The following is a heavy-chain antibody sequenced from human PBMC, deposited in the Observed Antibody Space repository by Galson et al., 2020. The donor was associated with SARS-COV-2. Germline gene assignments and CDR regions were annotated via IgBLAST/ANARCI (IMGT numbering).Heavy chain of an antibody. D-gene: IGHD3-9*01. Sequence: ASVKVSCKASGYTFTTNGISWVRQAPGQGREGRGWVSSYNGNTNYAQKFQGRVTITTDKSTNTPYMELRSLRSDDTAVYYCARRGTYPAFDDYWGQGTLVTVSS. J-gene: IGHJ4*02. CDR2: VSSYNGNT. CDR1: GYTFTTNG. V-gene: IGHV1-18*01. CDR3: ARRGTYPAFDDY.